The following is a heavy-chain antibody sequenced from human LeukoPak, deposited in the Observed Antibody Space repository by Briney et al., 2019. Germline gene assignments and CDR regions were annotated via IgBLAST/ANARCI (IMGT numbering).Heavy chain of an antibody. Sequence: GGSLRLSCAASGFXFIAYSMNWVRQSPGKGREWVSSISSSSAYIYYADSVEGRFTVSRDNAKNSLYLQMNSLRAEDTAVYYCARENFYDSSGYDAFDIWGQGTMVTVSS. CDR2: ISSSSAYI. CDR3: ARENFYDSSGYDAFDI. D-gene: IGHD3-22*01. CDR1: GFXFIAYS. J-gene: IGHJ3*02. V-gene: IGHV3-21*01.